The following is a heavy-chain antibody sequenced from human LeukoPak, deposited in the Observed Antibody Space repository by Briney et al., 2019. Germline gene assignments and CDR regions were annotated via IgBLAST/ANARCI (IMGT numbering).Heavy chain of an antibody. V-gene: IGHV3-74*01. CDR2: INSDGSST. J-gene: IGHJ4*02. D-gene: IGHD2-2*01. Sequence: QSGGSLRLSCAASGFTFSSYWMHWVRQAPGKGLVWVSRINSDGSSTSYADSVKGRFTISRDNAKNTLYLQMNSLRAEDTAVYYCAKDGSSNCGSTSCHHHFDYWGQGTLVTVSS. CDR3: AKDGSSNCGSTSCHHHFDY. CDR1: GFTFSSYW.